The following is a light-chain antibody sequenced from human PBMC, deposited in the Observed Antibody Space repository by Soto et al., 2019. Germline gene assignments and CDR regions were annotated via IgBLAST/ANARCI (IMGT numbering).Light chain of an antibody. J-gene: IGLJ1*01. Sequence: ALTQPASVSGSPGQSITISCTGTSSDVGGYYYVSWYQHHPGKAPKLMIYQVSNRPSGVSNRFSGSKSGNTASLTISGLQAEDEADYYCFSYAGMYSYVFGTGTKVTV. CDR3: FSYAGMYSYV. V-gene: IGLV2-14*01. CDR1: SSDVGGYYY. CDR2: QVS.